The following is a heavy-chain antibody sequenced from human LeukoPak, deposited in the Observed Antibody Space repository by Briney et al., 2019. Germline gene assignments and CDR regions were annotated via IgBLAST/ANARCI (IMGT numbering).Heavy chain of an antibody. V-gene: IGHV6-1*01. Sequence: SQTLSLTCAISGDTVSGNSGAWIWLRQSPSRGLEWLGRTYYMSKWFHEYAVSVKGRIIISPDTANNQFSLHLSSVTADDTGVYYCARALERYYFDFWGQGTLVTVSS. D-gene: IGHD1-1*01. CDR2: TYYMSKWFH. CDR1: GDTVSGNSGA. J-gene: IGHJ4*02. CDR3: ARALERYYFDF.